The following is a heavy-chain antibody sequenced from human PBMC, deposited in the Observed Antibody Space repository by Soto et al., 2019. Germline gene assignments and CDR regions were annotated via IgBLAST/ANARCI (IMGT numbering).Heavy chain of an antibody. J-gene: IGHJ5*02. CDR1: GFSLSGGGVG. CDR3: AHKMYTVDWSRP. CDR2: IYWVDDK. V-gene: IGHV2-5*02. Sequence: QITLKESGPTLVKPTQTLTLTCTFSGFSLSGGGVGVGWIRQPPGKALDWVALIYWVDDKRYSPSLKSRLTIPKDSAKTQVFLTMTNIDPENTDTYYCAHKMYTVDWSRPWGRGTLVTVSS. D-gene: IGHD2-2*02.